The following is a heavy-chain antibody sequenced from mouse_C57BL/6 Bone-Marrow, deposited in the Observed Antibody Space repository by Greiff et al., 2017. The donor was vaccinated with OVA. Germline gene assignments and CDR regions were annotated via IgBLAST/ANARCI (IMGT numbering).Heavy chain of an antibody. CDR2: IDPENGDT. V-gene: IGHV14-4*01. Sequence: LHQTFSDLFIPVSSFKLSCTVSGFNIKDDYIHWVKQRPEQGLEWIGWIDPENGDTEYASKFQGKATLTADTSSNTAYLHLSSLTSEDTAVYYCTIHFLWGQGTTLTVSS. CDR3: TIHFL. J-gene: IGHJ2*01. CDR1: GFNIKDDY.